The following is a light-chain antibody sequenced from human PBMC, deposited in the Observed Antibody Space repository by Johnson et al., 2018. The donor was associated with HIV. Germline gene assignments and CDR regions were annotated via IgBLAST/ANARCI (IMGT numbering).Light chain of an antibody. CDR1: SSNIGNNY. CDR3: AAWDDSLNGLYV. J-gene: IGLJ1*01. V-gene: IGLV1-44*01. CDR2: GDN. Sequence: QSMLTQPPSVSAAPGQKVTISCSGSSSNIGNNYVSWYQQLPGTAPKLLMYGDNQRPSGVPDRFSGSKSGTSGSLAISGLQSEDEGDYYCAAWDDSLNGLYVFGTGTKVTVL.